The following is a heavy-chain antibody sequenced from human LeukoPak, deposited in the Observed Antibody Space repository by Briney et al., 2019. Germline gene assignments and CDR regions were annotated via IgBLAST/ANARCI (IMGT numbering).Heavy chain of an antibody. CDR3: SYYNSSGLFDY. V-gene: IGHV3-23*01. CDR1: GFTFSTYA. D-gene: IGHD3-22*01. CDR2: IGGSGGST. J-gene: IGHJ4*02. Sequence: GSLRLSCAASGFTFSTYAMSWVRQAPGKGLEWVSVIGGSGGSTYYADSVKGRFTISRDNSKNTLYLQMNSLRAEDTAVYYCSYYNSSGLFDYWGQGTLVTVSS.